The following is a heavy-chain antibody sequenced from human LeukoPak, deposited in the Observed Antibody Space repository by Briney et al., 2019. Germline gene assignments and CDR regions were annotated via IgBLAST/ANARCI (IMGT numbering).Heavy chain of an antibody. CDR3: ASMKRSGVGY. CDR1: GGSISSSSYY. Sequence: SETLSLTCTVSGGSISSSSYYWGWIRQPPGKGLEWIESIYHSGSTSYNPSLKSRVTISVDKSKNQFSLKLSSVTAADTAVYYCASMKRSGVGYWGQGTLVTVSS. CDR2: IYHSGST. J-gene: IGHJ4*02. D-gene: IGHD3-10*01. V-gene: IGHV4-39*07.